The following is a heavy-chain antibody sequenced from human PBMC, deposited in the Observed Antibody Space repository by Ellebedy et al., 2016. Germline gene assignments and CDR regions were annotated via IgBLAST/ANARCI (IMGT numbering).Heavy chain of an antibody. J-gene: IGHJ3*01. CDR2: IHPSGSS. Sequence: SETLSLTCAVYGASFTDYYWTWIRQPPGKGLEWIGEIHPSGSSTYNPSLKSRVTMSVDTSTSQFSLRLTSVTAADTAVYYCAKWNGGWYAFEVWGQGTMVTVSS. CDR3: AKWNGGWYAFEV. V-gene: IGHV4-34*01. CDR1: GASFTDYY. D-gene: IGHD6-19*01.